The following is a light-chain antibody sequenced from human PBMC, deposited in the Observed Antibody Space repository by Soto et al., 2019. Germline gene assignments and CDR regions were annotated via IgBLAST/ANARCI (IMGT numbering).Light chain of an antibody. CDR3: SSYITTVTYV. CDR2: DVS. J-gene: IGLJ1*01. Sequence: QSVLTQPASVSGSPGQSITISCTGTSSDIGSYNYVSWYQQHPGKAPKLIIYDVSNRPSGVSDRFSGSKSGNTASLTISGLQAEDEADYYCSSYITTVTYVFGTGTKVTVL. V-gene: IGLV2-14*03. CDR1: SSDIGSYNY.